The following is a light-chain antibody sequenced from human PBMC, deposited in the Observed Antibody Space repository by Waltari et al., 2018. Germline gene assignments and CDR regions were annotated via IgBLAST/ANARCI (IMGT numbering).Light chain of an antibody. CDR3: QQSYSTLRT. J-gene: IGKJ1*01. CDR1: QSISSH. V-gene: IGKV1-39*01. Sequence: DIQMTQSPSPLSASVGDRVTITCRASQSISSHLNRYQQKPGKAPKLLIYAASSLQSGVPSRFSGSGSGTDFTLTISSLQPEAFASYYCQQSYSTLRTFGQGTKVEIK. CDR2: AAS.